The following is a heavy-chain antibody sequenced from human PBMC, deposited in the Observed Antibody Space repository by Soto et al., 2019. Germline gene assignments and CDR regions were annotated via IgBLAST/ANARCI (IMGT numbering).Heavy chain of an antibody. V-gene: IGHV2-5*02. J-gene: IGHJ5*02. CDR2: IYWDDDK. D-gene: IGHD3-3*01. Sequence: QITLKESGPTLVKPTQTLTLTCTFSGFSLSTSGVGVGWIRQPPGKALEWLALIYWDDDKRYSPSLKSRLTIPKDTSKNQVVLTMTNMDPVDTAKYYCAHSSVSITIFGVVHWFDPWGQGTLVTVSS. CDR3: AHSSVSITIFGVVHWFDP. CDR1: GFSLSTSGVG.